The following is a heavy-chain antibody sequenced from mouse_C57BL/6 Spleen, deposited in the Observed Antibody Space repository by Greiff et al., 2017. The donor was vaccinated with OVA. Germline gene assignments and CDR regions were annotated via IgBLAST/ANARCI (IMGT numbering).Heavy chain of an antibody. D-gene: IGHD3-2*02. CDR3: ARQLRLRSPFDD. CDR2: IDPSDSYT. CDR1: GYTFTSYW. V-gene: IGHV1-50*01. Sequence: VQLQQPGAELVKPGASVKLSCKASGYTFTSYWMQWVKQRPGQGLEWIGEIDPSDSYTNYNQKFKGKATLTVDTSSSTAYMQLSSLTSEDSAVYYCARQLRLRSPFDDWGQGTTLTVSS. J-gene: IGHJ2*01.